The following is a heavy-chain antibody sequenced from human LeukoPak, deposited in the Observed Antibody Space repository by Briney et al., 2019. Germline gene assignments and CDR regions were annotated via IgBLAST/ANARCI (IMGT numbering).Heavy chain of an antibody. CDR1: GGSISIGGYY. D-gene: IGHD5-18*01. V-gene: IGHV4-31*03. CDR2: MDYSGST. Sequence: SETLSLTCTVSGGSISIGGYYWSWIRQLPGKGLEWIAYMDYSGSTYYNPSLKSRLTISVDTSKNQFSLKLRSVTAADTAVYYCARRRGYSLDYWGQGTLVTVSS. CDR3: ARRRGYSLDY. J-gene: IGHJ4*02.